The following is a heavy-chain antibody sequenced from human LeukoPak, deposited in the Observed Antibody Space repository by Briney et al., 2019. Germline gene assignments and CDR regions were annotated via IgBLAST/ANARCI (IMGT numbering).Heavy chain of an antibody. V-gene: IGHV1-18*01. CDR2: ISAYNGNT. CDR1: GYTFTIYG. CDR3: ARYGWVERWFDP. D-gene: IGHD3-10*01. Sequence: ASVTVSFKASGYTFTIYGISWVRQAPGQGLEWMGWISAYNGNTNYAQKLQGRVTMTTDTSTSTAYMELRSLRSDDTAVYYCARYGWVERWFDPWGRGTLVTVSS. J-gene: IGHJ5*02.